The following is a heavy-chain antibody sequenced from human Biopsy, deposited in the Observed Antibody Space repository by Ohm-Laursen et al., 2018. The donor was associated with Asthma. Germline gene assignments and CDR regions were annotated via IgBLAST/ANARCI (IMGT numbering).Heavy chain of an antibody. CDR2: IYSGGTS. CDR3: ARGDSSNWSHYYFDY. CDR1: GFAVSRDY. J-gene: IGHJ4*02. V-gene: IGHV3-53*01. D-gene: IGHD3-22*01. Sequence: SLRLSCAASGFAVSRDYMFWVRQAPGKGLEWVSVIYSGGTSHTADSVRGRFTISRDYPKNTLYLQMHSLRAEDTAVYYCARGDSSNWSHYYFDYWGQGTLVTVSS.